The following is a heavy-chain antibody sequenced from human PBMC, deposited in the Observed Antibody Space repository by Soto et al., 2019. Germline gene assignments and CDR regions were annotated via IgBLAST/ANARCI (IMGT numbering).Heavy chain of an antibody. J-gene: IGHJ4*02. V-gene: IGHV3-30*18. D-gene: IGHD5-12*01. CDR2: ISYDGSNK. CDR3: AKDLRRNRALDY. CDR1: GFTFSSYG. Sequence: GGSLRLSCAASGFTFSSYGMHWVRQAPGKGLEWEAVISYDGSNKYYADSVKGRFTISRDNSKNTLYLQMNSLRAEDTAVYYCAKDLRRNRALDYWGQGTLVTVSS.